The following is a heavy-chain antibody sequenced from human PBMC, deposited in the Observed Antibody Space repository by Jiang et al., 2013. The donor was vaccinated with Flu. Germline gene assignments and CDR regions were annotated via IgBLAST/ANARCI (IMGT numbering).Heavy chain of an antibody. CDR2: IYHSGST. J-gene: IGHJ3*02. CDR1: GGSISSSNW. CDR3: ASYPDRGVIMDAFDI. Sequence: GLVKPSGTLSLTCAVSGGSISSSNWWSWVRQPPGKGLEWIGEIYHSGSTNYNPSLKSRVTISVDKSKNQFSLKLSSVTAADTAVYYCASYPDRGVIMDAFDIWGQGTMVTVSS. V-gene: IGHV4-4*02. D-gene: IGHD3-10*01.